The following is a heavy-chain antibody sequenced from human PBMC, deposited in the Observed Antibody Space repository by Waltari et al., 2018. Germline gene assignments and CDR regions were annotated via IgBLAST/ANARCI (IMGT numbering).Heavy chain of an antibody. CDR3: ARAPPYYYGSGSYHDY. J-gene: IGHJ4*02. CDR2: INHSGST. V-gene: IGHV4-34*01. Sequence: QVQLQQWGAGLLKPSETLSLTCAVYGGSFSCYSWSWLRPPPGKGLEWIGEINHSGSTNYNPSLKSRVTISVDTSKNQFSLKLSSVTAADTAVYYCARAPPYYYGSGSYHDYWGQGTLVTVSS. CDR1: GGSFSCYS. D-gene: IGHD3-10*01.